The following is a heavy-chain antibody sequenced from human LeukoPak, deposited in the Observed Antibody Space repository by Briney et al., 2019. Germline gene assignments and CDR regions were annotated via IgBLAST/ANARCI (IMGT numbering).Heavy chain of an antibody. D-gene: IGHD5-18*01. V-gene: IGHV1-2*02. Sequence: ASVKVSCKASGYTFTDYYIHWVRQAPGQGLEWMGRITPNSGGTIYAQTFQGRFTMTRDTSISTAYMEPSRLRSDDTAVYYCARIKVTSDGALWGQGTLVTVSS. CDR2: ITPNSGGT. CDR3: ARIKVTSDGAL. CDR1: GYTFTDYY. J-gene: IGHJ4*02.